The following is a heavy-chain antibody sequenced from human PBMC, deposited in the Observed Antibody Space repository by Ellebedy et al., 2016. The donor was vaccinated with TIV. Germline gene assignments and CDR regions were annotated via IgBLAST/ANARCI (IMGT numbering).Heavy chain of an antibody. CDR2: IYYSGST. Sequence: SETLSLTCTVSGGSISSYYWSWIRQPPGKGLEWIGYIYYSGSTNYNPSLKSRVTISVDTSKNQFSLKLSSVTAADTAVYYCARRILTGYYDYYYGMDVWGQGTTVTVSS. J-gene: IGHJ6*02. CDR1: GGSISSYY. V-gene: IGHV4-59*08. CDR3: ARRILTGYYDYYYGMDV. D-gene: IGHD3-9*01.